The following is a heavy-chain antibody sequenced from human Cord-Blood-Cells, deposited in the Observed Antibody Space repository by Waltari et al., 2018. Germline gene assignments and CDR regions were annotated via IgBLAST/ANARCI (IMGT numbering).Heavy chain of an antibody. CDR2: ISGSGGST. J-gene: IGHJ4*02. Sequence: EVQLLASGGGLVQPGGSLRLSCAASGFTSSSYAMSCVRQAPGKGLGWVSAISGSGGSTYYADSVKGRFTISRDNSKNTLYLQMNSLRAEDTAVYYCAKDGRIVGATMDYWGQGTLVTVSS. CDR1: GFTSSSYA. D-gene: IGHD1-26*01. CDR3: AKDGRIVGATMDY. V-gene: IGHV3-23*01.